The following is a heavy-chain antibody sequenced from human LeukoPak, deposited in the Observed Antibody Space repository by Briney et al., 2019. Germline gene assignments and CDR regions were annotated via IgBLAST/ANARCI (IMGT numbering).Heavy chain of an antibody. V-gene: IGHV3-15*01. D-gene: IGHD2-15*01. Sequence: GGSLRLSCAASGFTFSSAWMSWVRQAPGKGLEWVGRIKSKTDGGTTDYAAPVKGRFTISRDDSKNTLYLQMNSLKTEDTAVYYCTTAENCSGGSCYGGIYYYYYMDVWGKGTTVTISS. CDR2: IKSKTDGGTT. CDR3: TTAENCSGGSCYGGIYYYYYMDV. J-gene: IGHJ6*03. CDR1: GFTFSSAW.